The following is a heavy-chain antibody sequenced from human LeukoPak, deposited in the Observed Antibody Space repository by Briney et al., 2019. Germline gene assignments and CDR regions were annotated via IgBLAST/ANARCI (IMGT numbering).Heavy chain of an antibody. Sequence: GGSLRLSCAASGCTFNRYGMSWVRQAPGKGLEWVSGISASGANRYYADSVKGRFTISRDNSRDTLSVQINRLRAEDTAVYYCAKLQSVVIPAAMLGFDYWGQGILVTVSS. D-gene: IGHD2-2*01. CDR2: ISASGANR. CDR1: GCTFNRYG. CDR3: AKLQSVVIPAAMLGFDY. J-gene: IGHJ4*02. V-gene: IGHV3-23*01.